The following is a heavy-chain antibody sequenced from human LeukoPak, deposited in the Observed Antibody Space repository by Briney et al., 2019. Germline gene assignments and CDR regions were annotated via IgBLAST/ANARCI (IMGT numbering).Heavy chain of an antibody. CDR2: IKPDGSDT. J-gene: IGHJ4*02. CDR1: GFTFTTHW. CDR3: ARDQPTNWWNSEGSLFDY. Sequence: GGSLRLSCGASGFTFTTHWIHWVRQAPGKGLVWVSRIKPDGSDTNYADSVKGRFTISRDNAKNTVYLQMNSLRAEDTAVYYCARDQPTNWWNSEGSLFDYWGQGTLVTVSS. D-gene: IGHD2-8*02. V-gene: IGHV3-74*01.